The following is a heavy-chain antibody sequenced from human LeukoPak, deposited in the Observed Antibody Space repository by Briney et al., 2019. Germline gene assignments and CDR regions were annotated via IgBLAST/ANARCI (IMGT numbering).Heavy chain of an antibody. CDR1: VFRFSSFG. J-gene: IGHJ5*02. CDR3: ARDSDYSGNGNGDWFDP. D-gene: IGHD4-11*01. Sequence: ASVKVSCKASVFRFSSFGVSWVRQAPGQGLEWMGWISNYFGVTHYAEKFEDRVTMTVDTSTTTVYMELRSLKYDDTAIYYCARDSDYSGNGNGDWFDPWGQGTVVIVSS. V-gene: IGHV1-18*04. CDR2: ISNYFGVT.